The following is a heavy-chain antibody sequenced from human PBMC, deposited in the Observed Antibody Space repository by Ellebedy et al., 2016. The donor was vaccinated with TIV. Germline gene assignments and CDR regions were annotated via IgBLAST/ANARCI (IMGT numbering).Heavy chain of an antibody. J-gene: IGHJ4*02. V-gene: IGHV3-9*01. CDR2: ISWNSGRI. CDR3: AKATRSGYSYSYFDY. CDR1: RFIFDEYA. D-gene: IGHD5-18*01. Sequence: PGGSLRLSCAASRFIFDEYAMHWVRQVPGKGLEWVSGISWNSGRIGYADSVKGRFTISRDNAKNSLYLQMNSLRAEDTALYYCAKATRSGYSYSYFDYWGQGTLVTVSS.